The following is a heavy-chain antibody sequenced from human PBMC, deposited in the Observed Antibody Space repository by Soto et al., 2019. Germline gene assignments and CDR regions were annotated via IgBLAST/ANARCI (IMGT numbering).Heavy chain of an antibody. Sequence: EVQLVESGGGLVQPGGSLKLSCAASGFTFSGSAMHWVRQASGKGLEWVGRIRSKANSYATAYAASVKGRFTISRDDSTNTAYLQMNSLKTEDTAVYYCTRHPPEWFYGMDVWGQGTTVTVSS. J-gene: IGHJ6*02. D-gene: IGHD3-3*01. CDR2: IRSKANSYAT. CDR3: TRHPPEWFYGMDV. CDR1: GFTFSGSA. V-gene: IGHV3-73*01.